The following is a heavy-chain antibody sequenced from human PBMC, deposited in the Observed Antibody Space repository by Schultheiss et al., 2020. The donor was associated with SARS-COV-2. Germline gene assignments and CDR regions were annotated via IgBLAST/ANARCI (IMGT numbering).Heavy chain of an antibody. D-gene: IGHD4-17*01. V-gene: IGHV4-59*12. CDR2: IYYSGST. CDR1: GGSISSYY. J-gene: IGHJ5*02. CDR3: ARGLHHRRLHWFDP. Sequence: SETLSLTCTVSGGSISSYYWSWIRQPPGKGLEWIGYIYYSGSTYYNPSLKSRVTISVDTSKKQFSLKLNAVTAADTAVYYCARGLHHRRLHWFDPWGQGTLVTVSS.